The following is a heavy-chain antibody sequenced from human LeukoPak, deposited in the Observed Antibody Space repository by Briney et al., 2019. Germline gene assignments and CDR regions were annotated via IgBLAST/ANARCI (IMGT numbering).Heavy chain of an antibody. CDR2: IRYDGSNK. V-gene: IGHV3-30*02. D-gene: IGHD5-18*01. CDR3: AKGSIGYSHGYTDY. J-gene: IGHJ4*02. CDR1: GFTFSSYG. Sequence: GGSLRLSCAASGFTFSSYGMHWVRQAPGKGMVWVAFIRYDGSNKYNADSVKGRFTISRDNSKNTLYLQMNSLRAEDTALYYCAKGSIGYSHGYTDYWGQGTLVTVSS.